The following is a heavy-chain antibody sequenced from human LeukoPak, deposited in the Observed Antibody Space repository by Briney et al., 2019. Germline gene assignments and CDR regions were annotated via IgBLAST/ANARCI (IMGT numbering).Heavy chain of an antibody. CDR2: ISATGFTT. V-gene: IGHV3-23*01. J-gene: IGHJ4*02. D-gene: IGHD3-10*01. CDR3: ARDNYGKNYFDY. Sequence: GGSLRLSCAASGFTFSSYTMSWVRQAPGKGLEWISVISATGFTTHHTDSVKGRFTISRDNSKSILYLQMDGLRAEDTAVYYCARDNYGKNYFDYWGQGTLVTVSS. CDR1: GFTFSSYT.